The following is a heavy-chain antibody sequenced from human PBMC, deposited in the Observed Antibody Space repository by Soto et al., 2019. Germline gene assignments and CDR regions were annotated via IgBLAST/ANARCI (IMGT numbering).Heavy chain of an antibody. CDR3: ARDRPALGLSNWFDL. V-gene: IGHV3-21*01. Sequence: PGGSLRLSCAASGFTFSTCVMSWVRQAPGKGLEWVSRITSSSSHIYYADSVKGRFTISRDNAKNTLYLQMNSLRAEDTAVYYCARDRPALGLSNWFDLWGQGSLVTVSS. J-gene: IGHJ5*02. CDR2: ITSSSSHI. CDR1: GFTFSTCV.